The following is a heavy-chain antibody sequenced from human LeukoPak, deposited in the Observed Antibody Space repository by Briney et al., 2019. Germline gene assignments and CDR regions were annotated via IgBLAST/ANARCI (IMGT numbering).Heavy chain of an antibody. CDR1: GGSISSSSYY. Sequence: SETLSLTCTVSGGSISSSSYYWGWIRQPPGKGLEWIGSIYYSGSTYYNPSLKSRVTISVDTSKNQFSLKLSSVTAADTAVYYCARDRSYYDSSGYYYLRAFDIWGQGTMVTVSS. D-gene: IGHD3-22*01. CDR3: ARDRSYYDSSGYYYLRAFDI. J-gene: IGHJ3*02. V-gene: IGHV4-39*07. CDR2: IYYSGST.